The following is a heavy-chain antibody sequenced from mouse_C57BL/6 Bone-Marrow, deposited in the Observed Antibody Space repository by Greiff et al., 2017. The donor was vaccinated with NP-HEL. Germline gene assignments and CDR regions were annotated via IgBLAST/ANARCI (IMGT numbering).Heavy chain of an antibody. CDR3: ARAIYYGSSYPYYFDY. Sequence: DVQLQESVAELVRPGASVKLSCTASGFNIKNTYMHWVKQRPEQGLEWIGRIDPANGNTKYAPKFQGKATITADTSSNTAYLQLSSLTSEDTAIYYCARAIYYGSSYPYYFDYWGQGTTLTVSS. V-gene: IGHV14-3*01. CDR1: GFNIKNTY. CDR2: IDPANGNT. D-gene: IGHD1-1*01. J-gene: IGHJ2*01.